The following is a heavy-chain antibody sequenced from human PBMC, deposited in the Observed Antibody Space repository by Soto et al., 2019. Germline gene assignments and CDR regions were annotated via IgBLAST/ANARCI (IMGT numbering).Heavy chain of an antibody. CDR2: IYYSGST. Sequence: KTSETLSLTCTVSGGSISSSSYYWGWIRQPPGKGLEWIGSIYYSGSTYYNPSLKSRVTISVDTSKNQFSLKLSSVTAADTAVYYCARCIAAAGTWWFDPWGQGTLVTVSS. CDR1: GGSISSSSYY. D-gene: IGHD6-13*01. V-gene: IGHV4-39*01. J-gene: IGHJ5*02. CDR3: ARCIAAAGTWWFDP.